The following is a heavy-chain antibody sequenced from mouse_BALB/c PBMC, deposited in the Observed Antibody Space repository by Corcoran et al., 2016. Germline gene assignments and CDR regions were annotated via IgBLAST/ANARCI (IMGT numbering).Heavy chain of an antibody. Sequence: EVQLQQSGPELVQPGASMKISCKASGYSFTGYTRNWVKQSHGKNRGWIGLINPYNGGTSYNQRFKGKATLTVDKSSSTASMELLSLTSEDSAVYYCARGSDFDVWGAGTTVTVSS. CDR3: ARGSDFDV. V-gene: IGHV1-18*01. J-gene: IGHJ1*01. CDR2: INPYNGGT. CDR1: GYSFTGYT.